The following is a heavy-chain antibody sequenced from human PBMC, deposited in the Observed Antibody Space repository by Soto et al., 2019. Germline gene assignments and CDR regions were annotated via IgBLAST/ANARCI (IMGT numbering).Heavy chain of an antibody. CDR1: GYTFTSYG. Sequence: QVQLVQSGAEVKKPGASVKVSCKASGYTFTSYGISWVRQAPGQGLEWMGWISAYNGNTNYAQKLQGRVTMTTDTSTSTADMELRSLRSDDTAVYYCARDRLGGDSSGWYGFDYWGQGTLVTVSS. CDR2: ISAYNGNT. CDR3: ARDRLGGDSSGWYGFDY. D-gene: IGHD6-19*01. V-gene: IGHV1-18*04. J-gene: IGHJ4*02.